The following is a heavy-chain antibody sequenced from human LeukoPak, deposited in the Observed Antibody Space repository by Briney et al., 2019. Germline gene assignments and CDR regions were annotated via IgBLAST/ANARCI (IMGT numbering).Heavy chain of an antibody. CDR1: GGSISSSSYY. J-gene: IGHJ3*02. Sequence: KPSETLSLTCTVSGGSISSSSYYWGWIRQPPGKGLEWIGSIYYSGSTYYNPSLKSRVTISVDTSKNQFSLKLSSVTAAGTAVYYCARESWNYYDSSGFLLDAFDIWGQGTMVTVSS. CDR2: IYYSGST. D-gene: IGHD3-22*01. CDR3: ARESWNYYDSSGFLLDAFDI. V-gene: IGHV4-39*07.